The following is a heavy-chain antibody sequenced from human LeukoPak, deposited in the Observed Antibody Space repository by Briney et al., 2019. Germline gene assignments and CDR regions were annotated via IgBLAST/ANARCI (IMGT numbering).Heavy chain of an antibody. V-gene: IGHV4-39*01. J-gene: IGHJ5*02. Sequence: XGXIRQPPXKGLEWIGSIYDSGSTYYNPSLKSRVTISVDTSKNQFSLKLNSVTAADTAVYYCARHYGPWGQGTLVTVSS. CDR3: ARHYGP. D-gene: IGHD3-10*01. CDR2: IYDSGST.